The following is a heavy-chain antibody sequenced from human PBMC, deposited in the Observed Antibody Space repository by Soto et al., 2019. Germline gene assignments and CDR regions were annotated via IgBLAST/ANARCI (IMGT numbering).Heavy chain of an antibody. CDR3: AKQKIEQTPLSGMDV. Sequence: QVQLVESGGGVVQPGRSLRLSCAASGFTFSSYGMHWVRQAPGKGLEWVAVISYDGSNKYYADSVKGRFTISRDNSKNTLYLQMNSLRAEDTAVYYCAKQKIEQTPLSGMDVW. CDR1: GFTFSSYG. J-gene: IGHJ6*01. CDR2: ISYDGSNK. V-gene: IGHV3-30*18. D-gene: IGHD3-16*02.